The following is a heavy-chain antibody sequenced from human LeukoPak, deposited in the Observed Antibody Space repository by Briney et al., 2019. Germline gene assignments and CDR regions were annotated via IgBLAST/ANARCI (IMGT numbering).Heavy chain of an antibody. Sequence: ASVKVSCKASGYTFTSYGISWVRQAPGQGLEWMGWISAYNGNTSYAQKLQGRVTMTTDTSTSTAYMELRSLRSDDTAVYYCARQPLGVLISSAAVTDYWGQGTLVTVSS. CDR2: ISAYNGNT. V-gene: IGHV1-18*01. CDR1: GYTFTSYG. J-gene: IGHJ4*02. CDR3: ARQPLGVLISSAAVTDY. D-gene: IGHD2-8*01.